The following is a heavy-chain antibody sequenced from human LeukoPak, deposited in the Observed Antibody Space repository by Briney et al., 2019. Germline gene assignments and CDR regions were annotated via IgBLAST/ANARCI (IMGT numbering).Heavy chain of an antibody. CDR2: ISYDGSTE. Sequence: GSLRLSCAASGFAFSSYGVHWVRQAPGKGLEWVAVISYDGSTEYYIDSVKGRFTISRDNSKNTLYLQMNSLRAEDTAVYYCAKETYSTSWQLDSWGQGTLVTVSP. V-gene: IGHV3-30*18. CDR1: GFAFSSYG. D-gene: IGHD2-2*01. CDR3: AKETYSTSWQLDS. J-gene: IGHJ4*02.